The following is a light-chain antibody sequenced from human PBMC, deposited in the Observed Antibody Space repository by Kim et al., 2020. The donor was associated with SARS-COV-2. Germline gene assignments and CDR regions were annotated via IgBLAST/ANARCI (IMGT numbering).Light chain of an antibody. CDR1: SGHSNYA. V-gene: IGLV4-69*01. CDR3: QTWGTGSWV. CDR2: VNSDGSH. Sequence: APVNLTCTLTSGHSNYAIAWHQQQPEKGPRYLMKVNSDGSHTKGDGIPDRFSGSSSGAERHLTISSLQSEDEADYHCQTWGTGSWVFGGGTKLTVL. J-gene: IGLJ3*02.